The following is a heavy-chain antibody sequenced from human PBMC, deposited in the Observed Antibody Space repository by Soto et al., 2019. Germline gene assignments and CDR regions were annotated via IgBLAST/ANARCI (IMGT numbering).Heavy chain of an antibody. CDR2: IHHSGST. Sequence: QVQLQESGPGLVKPSGTLSLTCAVSGGSISSMNWWSWVRQPPGKGLEWIGEIHHSGSTNYNPSLMSRVTISVDKSKNQFSLKLTSVTAADTAVYYCARYDYGSGDDYNIDYWGQGTLVTVSS. V-gene: IGHV4-4*02. D-gene: IGHD3-10*01. J-gene: IGHJ4*02. CDR3: ARYDYGSGDDYNIDY. CDR1: GGSISSMNW.